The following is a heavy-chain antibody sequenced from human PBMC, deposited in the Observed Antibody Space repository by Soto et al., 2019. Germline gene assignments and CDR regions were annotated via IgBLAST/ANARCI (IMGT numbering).Heavy chain of an antibody. D-gene: IGHD4-17*01. V-gene: IGHV3-23*01. J-gene: IGHJ3*02. CDR2: LTSRGGET. Sequence: GGSLRLSCVASGLTFSAYAISWVCQAPGKGREWVSALTSRGGETFYAGSVKGRFTISRDNSMNALYLQMNSLRIADTAVYYCAHPRGYGVFDAYDIWGQGTMVTVSS. CDR1: GLTFSAYA. CDR3: AHPRGYGVFDAYDI.